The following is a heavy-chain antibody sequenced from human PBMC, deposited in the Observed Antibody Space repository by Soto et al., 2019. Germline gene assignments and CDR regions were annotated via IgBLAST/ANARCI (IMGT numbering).Heavy chain of an antibody. J-gene: IGHJ6*02. Sequence: ASVKVSCKASGYTFTSYYMHWVRQAPGQGLEWMGIINPSGGSTSYAQKFQGRVTMTRDTSTSTVYMELSSLRSEDTAVYYCARPDTCSGGSCYFTKQYYYYGMDVWGQGTTVTVSS. CDR1: GYTFTSYY. CDR3: ARPDTCSGGSCYFTKQYYYYGMDV. V-gene: IGHV1-46*01. CDR2: INPSGGST. D-gene: IGHD2-15*01.